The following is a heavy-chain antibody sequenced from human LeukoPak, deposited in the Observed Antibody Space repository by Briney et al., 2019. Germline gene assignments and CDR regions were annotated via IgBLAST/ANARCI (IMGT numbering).Heavy chain of an antibody. J-gene: IGHJ4*02. V-gene: IGHV3-23*01. CDR3: AKVKDVYAGGYFFDS. Sequence: GGSLRLSCAASGFTVSSNYMTWVRQAPGKGLEWVSTLSSGGGTTYSADSVKGRFTISRDNSKNTLYLQMNSLRAEDTAVYYCAKVKDVYAGGYFFDSWGQGTLVAVSS. CDR2: LSSGGGTT. CDR1: GFTVSSNY. D-gene: IGHD5-12*01.